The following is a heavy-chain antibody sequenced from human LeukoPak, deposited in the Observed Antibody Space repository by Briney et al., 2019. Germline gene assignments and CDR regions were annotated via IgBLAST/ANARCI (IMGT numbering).Heavy chain of an antibody. CDR3: ARTQSGSGSYLPYDI. Sequence: SGPALLKPTQTLTLTCTFSGFSLGTSGMGVRWIRQPPGKALEWLSLIDWDDDKYYSTSLKTRLTISKDTSKNQVVLTMTNMDPVDTATYYCARTQSGSGSYLPYDIWGRGTMVTVSS. V-gene: IGHV2-70*01. CDR2: IDWDDDK. J-gene: IGHJ3*02. D-gene: IGHD3-10*01. CDR1: GFSLGTSGMG.